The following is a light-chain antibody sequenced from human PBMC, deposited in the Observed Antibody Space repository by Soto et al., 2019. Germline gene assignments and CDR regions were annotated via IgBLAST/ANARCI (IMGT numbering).Light chain of an antibody. V-gene: IGLV1-44*01. CDR3: AAWDDSLNGYV. J-gene: IGLJ1*01. CDR2: GNN. Sequence: QSALTQPSSVSRSPGQSITISCTGSSDDIGTYEYISWHQHHPGTAPKLLIYGNNQRPSGVPDRFSGSKSGTSASLAISGLQSEDEADYYCAAWDDSLNGYVFGTGTKV. CDR1: SDDIGTYEY.